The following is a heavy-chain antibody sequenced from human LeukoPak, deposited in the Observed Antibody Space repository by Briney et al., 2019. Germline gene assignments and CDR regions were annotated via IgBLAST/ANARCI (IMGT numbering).Heavy chain of an antibody. D-gene: IGHD3-10*01. CDR2: IDPSDSYT. J-gene: IGHJ4*02. V-gene: IGHV5-10-1*01. CDR3: ARGSGSPDY. CDR1: GYSFSNYW. Sequence: GEPLRISSQGSGYSFSNYWITWVRQMPGKGLEWMGRIDPSDSYTNYSPSFQGHVTISADKSISTAYLQWSSLKASDTAMYYCARGSGSPDYWGQGTLVTVSS.